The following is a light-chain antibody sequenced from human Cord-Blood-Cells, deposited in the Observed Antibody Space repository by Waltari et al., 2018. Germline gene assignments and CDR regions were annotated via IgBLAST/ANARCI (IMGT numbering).Light chain of an antibody. V-gene: IGKV3-11*01. J-gene: IGKJ4*01. Sequence: MVLRQSPPTLSLSPGEGATLSCRASQSVSSYLAWYQQKPGQAPRLLIYDASTRATGIPARFSGSGSGTDFTLTISSLEPEDFAVYYCQQRSNWLTFGGGTKVEIK. CDR1: QSVSSY. CDR2: DAS. CDR3: QQRSNWLT.